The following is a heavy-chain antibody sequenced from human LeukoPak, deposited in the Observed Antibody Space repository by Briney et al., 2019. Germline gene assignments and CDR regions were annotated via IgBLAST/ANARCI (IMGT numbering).Heavy chain of an antibody. J-gene: IGHJ4*02. CDR2: IKPNGGGP. CDR3: ATGLFSYYHGAGA. Sequence: ASVKVSCKASGNIFSGYYLHWVRQAPAQGLEWVGWIKPNGGGPRFAPKFQGRVTMTRDTSINTVYMELTRLRSDDTAVYYCATGLFSYYHGAGAWGQGTLVTVSS. V-gene: IGHV1-2*02. D-gene: IGHD3-10*01. CDR1: GNIFSGYY.